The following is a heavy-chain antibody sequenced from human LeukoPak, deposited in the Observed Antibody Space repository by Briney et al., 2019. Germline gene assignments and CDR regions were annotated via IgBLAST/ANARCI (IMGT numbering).Heavy chain of an antibody. CDR1: GYSFTSYW. D-gene: IGHD1-26*01. V-gene: IGHV5-51*01. Sequence: GESLQISCKGSGYSFTSYWIGWVRQMPGKGLEWMGIIYPGDSDTRYSPSFPGQVTISADKSISTAYLQWSSLKASDTAMYYCARRSIVGANCFDYWGQGTLVTVSS. J-gene: IGHJ4*02. CDR3: ARRSIVGANCFDY. CDR2: IYPGDSDT.